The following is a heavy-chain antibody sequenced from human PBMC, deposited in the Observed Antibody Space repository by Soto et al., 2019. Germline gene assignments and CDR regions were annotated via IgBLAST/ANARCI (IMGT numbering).Heavy chain of an antibody. Sequence: LRLSCAASGFTFSSYAMNGVRQTQERGLEWVSSISSTSSYTHYADSVKGRFTISRDNANNSLFLQMNSLRAEDTAVYYCARDLALAGNYWGQGALVTVSS. V-gene: IGHV3-21*01. D-gene: IGHD6-19*01. CDR1: GFTFSSYA. CDR2: ISSTSSYT. J-gene: IGHJ4*02. CDR3: ARDLALAGNY.